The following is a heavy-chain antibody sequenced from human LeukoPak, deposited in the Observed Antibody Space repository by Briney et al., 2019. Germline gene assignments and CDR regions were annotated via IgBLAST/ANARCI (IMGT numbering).Heavy chain of an antibody. CDR2: IGGSGVST. D-gene: IGHD3-10*01. CDR3: AKDVAGVRGVRGGFDY. V-gene: IGHV3-23*01. J-gene: IGHJ4*02. Sequence: GGSLRLSCAASGFTFSNYEMNWVRQAPGKGLEWVSAIGGSGVSTYYTDSVKGRFTISRDNSKNTLYLQMNSLRAEDTAIYYCAKDVAGVRGVRGGFDYWGQGTLVTVSS. CDR1: GFTFSNYE.